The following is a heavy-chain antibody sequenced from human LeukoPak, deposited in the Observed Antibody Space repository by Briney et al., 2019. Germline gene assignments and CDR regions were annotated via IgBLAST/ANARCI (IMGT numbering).Heavy chain of an antibody. CDR3: AKDRRGYSYGPGGWFDP. Sequence: PGGSLRLPCAASGFTFSSYAMSWVRQAPGKGLEWVSAISGSGGSTYYADSVEGRFTISRDNSKNTLNLEMNSLRAEDTAIYYCAKDRRGYSYGPGGWFDPWGQGTLVTVSS. CDR2: ISGSGGST. D-gene: IGHD5-18*01. J-gene: IGHJ5*02. V-gene: IGHV3-23*01. CDR1: GFTFSSYA.